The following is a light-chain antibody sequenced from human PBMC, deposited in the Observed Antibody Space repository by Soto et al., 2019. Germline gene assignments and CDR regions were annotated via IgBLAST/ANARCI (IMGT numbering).Light chain of an antibody. V-gene: IGKV1-6*01. CDR1: QDIRTE. J-gene: IGKJ1*01. Sequence: ALQMTQSPSSLSASVGDRVTITCRASQDIRTELGWYQQKPGKAPKLMIYGATTLQSGVPSRFSGSGSGTDYAHTLSGLQPEDFATYYCLQDYNYPRTFGQGTKVEV. CDR3: LQDYNYPRT. CDR2: GAT.